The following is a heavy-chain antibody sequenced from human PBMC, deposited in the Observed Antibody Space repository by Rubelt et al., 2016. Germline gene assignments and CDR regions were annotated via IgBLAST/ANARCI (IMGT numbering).Heavy chain of an antibody. CDR3: ASCSGGSCYFDDAFDI. D-gene: IGHD2-15*01. V-gene: IGHV4-31*03. J-gene: IGHJ3*02. CDR2: IYYSGST. Sequence: QVQLQESGPGLVKPSQTLSLTCIVSGGSISSGSYYWSWIRQHPGKGLEWIGNIYYSGSTYYSPSLKSRVTISVDTSKNQFSLKLRSVTAADTAVYYCASCSGGSCYFDDAFDIWGQGTMVTVSS. CDR1: GGSISSGSYY.